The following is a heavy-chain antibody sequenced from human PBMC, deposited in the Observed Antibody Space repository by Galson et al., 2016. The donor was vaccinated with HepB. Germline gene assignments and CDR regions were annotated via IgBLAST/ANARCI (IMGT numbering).Heavy chain of an antibody. CDR1: GFSMSTDGVG. CDR3: AHRPDDGDYEGALNY. V-gene: IGHV2-5*01. Sequence: PALVKPTQTLTLTCTLSGFSMSTDGVGVGWIRQPPGKALEWLALIYWKGTMRFSPSLRNRLSVTTDTSRNQVVLTMTDMDPVDTATYYCAHRPDDGDYEGALNYWGQGTMVTVSS. CDR2: IYWKGTM. J-gene: IGHJ1*01. D-gene: IGHD4-17*01.